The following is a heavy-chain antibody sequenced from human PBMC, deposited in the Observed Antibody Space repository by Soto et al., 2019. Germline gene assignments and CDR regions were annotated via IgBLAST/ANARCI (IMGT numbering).Heavy chain of an antibody. CDR1: GFTFSDYY. D-gene: IGHD1-26*01. CDR2: ISGDGSDI. Sequence: QVQLVESGGGLVKPGGSLRLSCAASGFTFSDYYMSWIRQTPGKGLEWVSYISGDGSDIKYADSVKGRFTISRDNAKNSLHLQMNSLRAEDAAVYYCARRPRELDYWGQGTLVTVSS. V-gene: IGHV3-11*01. J-gene: IGHJ4*02. CDR3: ARRPRELDY.